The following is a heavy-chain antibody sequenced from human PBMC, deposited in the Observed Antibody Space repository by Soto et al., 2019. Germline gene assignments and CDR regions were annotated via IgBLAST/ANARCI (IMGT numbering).Heavy chain of an antibody. CDR2: INAGNGNT. Sequence: ASVKVSCKASGYTFTSYAMHWVRQAPGQRLEWMGWINAGNGNTKYSQKFQGRVTITRDTSASTAYMELSSLRSEDTAVYYCASRARPGYYYYGMDVWGQGTTVTVSS. CDR1: GYTFTSYA. J-gene: IGHJ6*02. D-gene: IGHD6-6*01. CDR3: ASRARPGYYYYGMDV. V-gene: IGHV1-3*01.